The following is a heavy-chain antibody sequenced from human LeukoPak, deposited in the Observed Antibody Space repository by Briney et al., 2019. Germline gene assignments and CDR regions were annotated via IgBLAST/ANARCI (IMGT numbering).Heavy chain of an antibody. Sequence: PGGSLRLSCAASGFTFSSSAMSWVRQAPGKGLEWVSSISGSGSGGSTYYADSVKGRFTISRDNAKNSLYLQMNSLRAEDTAVYYCAGDSYSSGWYDYWGQGTLVTVSS. J-gene: IGHJ4*02. CDR1: GFTFSSSA. CDR2: ISGSGSGGST. CDR3: AGDSYSSGWYDY. V-gene: IGHV3-23*01. D-gene: IGHD6-19*01.